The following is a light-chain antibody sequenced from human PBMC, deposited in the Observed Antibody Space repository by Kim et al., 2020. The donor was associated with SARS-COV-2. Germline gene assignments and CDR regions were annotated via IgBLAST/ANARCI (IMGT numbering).Light chain of an antibody. Sequence: EVVLTQSPATLSVSPGERAILSCRASQGIITDLAWYQQKSGQPPRLLIYGSFTRATGVPVRFRGTKSGTEFTLTISSLQSEDFAVYFCQQYGAWPPTFGRGTKVDIK. CDR3: QQYGAWPPT. V-gene: IGKV3-15*01. CDR1: QGIITD. J-gene: IGKJ1*01. CDR2: GSF.